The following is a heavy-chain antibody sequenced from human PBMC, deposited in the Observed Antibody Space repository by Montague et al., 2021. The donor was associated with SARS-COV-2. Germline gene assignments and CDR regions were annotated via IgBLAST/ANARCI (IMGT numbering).Heavy chain of an antibody. D-gene: IGHD3-9*01. CDR3: ARAPLDYDILTGGASDI. V-gene: IGHV3-13*04. J-gene: IGHJ3*02. CDR2: IGTAGDT. CDR1: GFTFSSYD. Sequence: SLRLSCAASGFTFSSYDMHWVRQATGKGLEWVSAIGTAGDTYYPGSVTGRFTISRENAKKSLYLQMNSLRAGDTAVYYCARAPLDYDILTGGASDIWGQGTMVTVSS.